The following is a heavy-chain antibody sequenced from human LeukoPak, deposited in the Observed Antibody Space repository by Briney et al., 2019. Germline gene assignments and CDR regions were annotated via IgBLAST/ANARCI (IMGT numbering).Heavy chain of an antibody. CDR3: ARQPGGTAAFDV. D-gene: IGHD1-14*01. Sequence: PSETLSLTCTVSGGSLNSYYWSWIRQPPGKRLEWIGYISYTGGEINYSPSLKSRLTLSVDTSKHQFSLMLTSVTAADTAIYYCARQPGGTAAFDVWAQGTMVTVSS. V-gene: IGHV4-59*08. J-gene: IGHJ3*01. CDR2: ISYTGGEI. CDR1: GGSLNSYY.